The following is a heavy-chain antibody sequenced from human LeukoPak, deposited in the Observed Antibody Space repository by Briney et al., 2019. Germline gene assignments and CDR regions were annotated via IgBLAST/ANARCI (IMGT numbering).Heavy chain of an antibody. CDR3: ARRAEMAPAYYYNYMDV. Sequence: GESLKISCKGSGYSFSSYWIVWVRQMPGEGLEWMGIINPGDSDTRYSPSFQGQVTISADKSINTAYLQWSSLKASDTAMYYCARRAEMAPAYYYNYMDVWGKGTTVTVSS. CDR2: INPGDSDT. CDR1: GYSFSSYW. J-gene: IGHJ6*03. V-gene: IGHV5-51*01. D-gene: IGHD5-24*01.